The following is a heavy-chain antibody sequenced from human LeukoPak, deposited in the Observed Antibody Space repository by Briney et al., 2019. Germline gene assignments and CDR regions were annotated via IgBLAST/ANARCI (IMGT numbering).Heavy chain of an antibody. J-gene: IGHJ4*02. CDR3: ATGGLPGGSYRYFDY. Sequence: GASVKVSCKASGGTFSSYAISWVRQAPGQGLEWMGRIIPILGIANYAQKFQGRVTITADKSTSTAYMELSSLRSEDTAVYYCATGGLPGGSYRYFDYWGQGTLVTVSS. CDR1: GGTFSSYA. D-gene: IGHD1-26*01. V-gene: IGHV1-69*04. CDR2: IIPILGIA.